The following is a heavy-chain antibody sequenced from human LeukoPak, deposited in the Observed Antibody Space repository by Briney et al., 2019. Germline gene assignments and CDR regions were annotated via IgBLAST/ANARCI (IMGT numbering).Heavy chain of an antibody. D-gene: IGHD1-26*01. CDR2: IIPILGIA. V-gene: IGHV1-69*04. CDR3: ARELSPIVGATTYDY. CDR1: GGTFSSYA. Sequence: SVKVSCKASGGTFSSYAISWVRQAPGQGLEWMGRIIPILGIANYAQKFQGRVTITADKSTSTAYMELSSLRSEDTAVYYCARELSPIVGATTYDYWGRGTLVTVSS. J-gene: IGHJ4*02.